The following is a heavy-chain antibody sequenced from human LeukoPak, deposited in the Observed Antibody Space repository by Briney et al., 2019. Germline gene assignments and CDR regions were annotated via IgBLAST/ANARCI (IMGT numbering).Heavy chain of an antibody. CDR1: GGAISSYY. CDR2: IYYSGST. J-gene: IGHJ4*02. D-gene: IGHD1-26*01. CDR3: ARGGRELGY. V-gene: IGHV4-59*08. Sequence: SETLSLTCTVSGGAISSYYWSWIRQPPGEGLEWIGYIYYSGSTNYSPSLKSRVTISLDTSKNQFSLKLSSVTAADTAVYYCARGGRELGYWGQGTLVTVSS.